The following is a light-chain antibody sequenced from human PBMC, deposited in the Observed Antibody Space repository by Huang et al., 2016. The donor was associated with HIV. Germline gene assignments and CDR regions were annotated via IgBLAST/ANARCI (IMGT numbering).Light chain of an antibody. CDR3: QQYDSYPLT. J-gene: IGKJ2*01. V-gene: IGKV1-5*01. Sequence: DIHMTQSPSTLSASVGDRVTITCRASQSISSWLAWYQQKPGKAPELLIYDASTLESGVPSSFSGSGSGTECTLTISSLQPDNFATYYCQQYDSYPLTFGQGTKLEIK. CDR2: DAS. CDR1: QSISSW.